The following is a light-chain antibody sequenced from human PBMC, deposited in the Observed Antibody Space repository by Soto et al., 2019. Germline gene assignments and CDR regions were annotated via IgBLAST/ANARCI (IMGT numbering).Light chain of an antibody. V-gene: IGKV1-5*03. CDR2: KAS. CDR3: QDYNSWT. J-gene: IGKJ1*01. CDR1: QSISSY. Sequence: DIQMTQSPSSLSASVGDRVTITCRASQSISSYLNWYQQKPGKATKVLIYKASNLQSGVSSSFSGSGSGTEFTLTISSLQPDYFATYYCQDYNSWTFGQGTKVDIK.